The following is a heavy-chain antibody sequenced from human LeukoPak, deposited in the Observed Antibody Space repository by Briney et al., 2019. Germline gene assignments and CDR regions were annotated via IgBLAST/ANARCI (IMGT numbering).Heavy chain of an antibody. CDR3: ASPPGLWLDAFDI. Sequence: PGESLKISCQASGYRFTSYCIGWVRQMTGKGLEWREIIYPGDSDTRYCPSFQGQVTIAADKSISTAYLQWSSLKASDTDMYYCASPPGLWLDAFDIWGQGTMVTVSS. CDR2: IYPGDSDT. V-gene: IGHV5-51*01. J-gene: IGHJ3*02. D-gene: IGHD5-18*01. CDR1: GYRFTSYC.